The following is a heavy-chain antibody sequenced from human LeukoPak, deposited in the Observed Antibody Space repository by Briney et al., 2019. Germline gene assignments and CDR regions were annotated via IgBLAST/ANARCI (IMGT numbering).Heavy chain of an antibody. D-gene: IGHD2-2*01. J-gene: IGHJ4*02. Sequence: GGXXXLSCAASGFTFSSYSMNWVRQAPGKGLEWVSSISSSSSYIYYADSVKGRFTISRDNEKNSLYLQMNSLRAEDTAVYYCARDPYCSSTSCSLDWGQGTLVTVSS. CDR2: ISSSSSYI. V-gene: IGHV3-21*01. CDR3: ARDPYCSSTSCSLD. CDR1: GFTFSSYS.